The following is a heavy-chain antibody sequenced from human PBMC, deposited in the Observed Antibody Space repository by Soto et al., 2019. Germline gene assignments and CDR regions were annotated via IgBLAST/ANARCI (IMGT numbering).Heavy chain of an antibody. D-gene: IGHD1-1*01. CDR3: ASAGQLERAYYDRMAL. J-gene: IGHJ6*02. CDR1: GGSVSSGSYY. V-gene: IGHV4-61*01. Sequence: PSETRSRTCTVSGGSVSSGSYYWSWIRQPPGKGLEWIGYIYYSGSTNYNPSLKSRVTISVDTSKNQFSLKLSSVTAADTAVYYCASAGQLERAYYDRMALRGQGCTVPVSS. CDR2: IYYSGST.